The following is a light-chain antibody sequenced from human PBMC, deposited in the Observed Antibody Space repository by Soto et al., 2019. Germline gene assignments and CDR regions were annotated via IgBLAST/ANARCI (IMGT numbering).Light chain of an antibody. CDR1: QSISSY. V-gene: IGKV1-39*01. CDR3: QQSYSTLCT. CDR2: AAS. Sequence: DIQMTQSPSSLSASVGDRVTITCRASQSISSYLNWYQQKPGKAPKLLIYAASSLQSGVPSRFSGSGSCTDFTLTISSLQPEYFATYYCQQSYSTLCTFGQGTKVEIK. J-gene: IGKJ1*01.